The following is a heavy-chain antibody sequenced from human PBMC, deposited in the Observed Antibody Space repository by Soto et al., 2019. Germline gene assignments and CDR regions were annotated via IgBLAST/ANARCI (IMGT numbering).Heavy chain of an antibody. CDR1: GGTFSSYT. V-gene: IGHV1-69*02. D-gene: IGHD2-2*01. CDR3: ARLGEQGKEFDIVVVPAATSPHYGMDV. CDR2: IIPILGIA. Sequence: GASVKVSCKASGGTFSSYTISWVRQAPGQGLEWMGRIIPILGIANYAQKFQGRVTITADKSTSTAYMELSSLRSEDTDVYYCARLGEQGKEFDIVVVPAATSPHYGMDVWGQGTTVTVSS. J-gene: IGHJ6*02.